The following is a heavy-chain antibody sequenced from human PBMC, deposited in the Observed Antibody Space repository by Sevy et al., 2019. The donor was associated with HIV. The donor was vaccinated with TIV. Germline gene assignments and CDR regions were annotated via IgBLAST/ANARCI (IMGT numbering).Heavy chain of an antibody. CDR3: TRAGGLQDWYVDGDWFHP. CDR1: GFTFSTYW. Sequence: GGCLRLSCAASGFTFSTYWMHWVRQAPGKGLVWVSRISSDGSMTNYADSVKGRFTISRDNAKKTVYLQMNSLRVEDSALYFCTRAGGLQDWYVDGDWFHPWGHGTQVTVSS. V-gene: IGHV3-74*01. J-gene: IGHJ5*02. D-gene: IGHD3-9*01. CDR2: ISSDGSMT.